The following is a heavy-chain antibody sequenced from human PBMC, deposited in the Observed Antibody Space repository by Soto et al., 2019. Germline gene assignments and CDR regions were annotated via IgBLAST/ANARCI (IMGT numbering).Heavy chain of an antibody. D-gene: IGHD2-2*01. J-gene: IGHJ3*02. Sequence: SETLSLTCTVSGGSMSSYYWSWIRQPPGMGLEWIGYIYYSGTTNYNPSLKSRVTISVDTSKNQFSLKLSSVTAADTAVYYCARQTSIYCISTSCYLFDSWGQGTLVTVSS. CDR3: ARQTSIYCISTSCYLFDS. V-gene: IGHV4-59*08. CDR1: GGSMSSYY. CDR2: IYYSGTT.